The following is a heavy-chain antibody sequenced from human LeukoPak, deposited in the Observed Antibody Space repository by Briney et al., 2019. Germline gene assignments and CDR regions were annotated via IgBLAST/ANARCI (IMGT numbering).Heavy chain of an antibody. D-gene: IGHD7-27*01. Sequence: PGRSLRLSCAASGFTLSSYGMHWVRQAPGKGLEWVAVIWYDGSNKYYADSVKGRFTISRDNSKNTLYLQMNSLRAEDTAVYYCAKDMGNGEVDYWGQGTLVTVSS. CDR2: IWYDGSNK. V-gene: IGHV3-33*06. CDR3: AKDMGNGEVDY. J-gene: IGHJ4*02. CDR1: GFTLSSYG.